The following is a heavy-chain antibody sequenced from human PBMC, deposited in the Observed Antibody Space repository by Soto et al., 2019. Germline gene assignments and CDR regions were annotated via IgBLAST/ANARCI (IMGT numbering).Heavy chain of an antibody. CDR1: GGTFSSYT. J-gene: IGHJ4*02. D-gene: IGHD6-19*01. V-gene: IGHV1-69*06. Sequence: QVLLVQSGAEVKKPGSSVNVSCKASGGTFSSYTINWVRQAPGQGLEWMGGIIPIFYTTNYAQKFQGRVTITADKSTSTAYMELSSLRSEDTAVYYSASRNSGNDYWGQGTLVTVSS. CDR3: ASRNSGNDY. CDR2: IIPIFYTT.